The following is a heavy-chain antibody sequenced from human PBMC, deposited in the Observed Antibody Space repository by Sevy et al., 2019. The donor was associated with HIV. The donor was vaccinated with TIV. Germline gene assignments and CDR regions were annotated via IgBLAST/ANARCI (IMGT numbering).Heavy chain of an antibody. J-gene: IGHJ4*02. Sequence: GGSLRLSCTTSGFPFNIYSMSWVRQAPGKGLEWVSTLSFGCGKINYADSVKGRFTISRDNSENTLYLEMNSLRAEDTALYFCAREGCTKPLDYWGRGTLVTVSS. CDR1: GFPFNIYS. CDR3: AREGCTKPLDY. V-gene: IGHV3-23*01. D-gene: IGHD2-8*01. CDR2: LSFGCGKI.